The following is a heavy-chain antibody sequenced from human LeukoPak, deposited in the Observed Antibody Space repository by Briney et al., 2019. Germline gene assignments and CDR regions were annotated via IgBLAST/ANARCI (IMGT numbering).Heavy chain of an antibody. CDR2: IYSGGST. CDR3: ARRRPSAGTDY. D-gene: IGHD6-13*01. Sequence: GGSLRLSCAASGFTFSSYSMNWVRQAPGKGLEWVSVIYSGGSTYYADSVKGRFTISRDNSKNTLYLQMNSLRAEDTAVYYCARRRPSAGTDYWGQGTLVTVSS. V-gene: IGHV3-66*04. CDR1: GFTFSSYS. J-gene: IGHJ4*02.